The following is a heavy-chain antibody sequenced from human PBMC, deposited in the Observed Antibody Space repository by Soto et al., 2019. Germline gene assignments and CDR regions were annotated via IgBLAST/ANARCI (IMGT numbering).Heavy chain of an antibody. CDR1: GYTFTGYY. Sequence: ASVKVSCKASGYTFTGYYMHWVRQAPGQGLEWMGWINPNSGGTNYAQKFQGRVTMTRDTSISTAYMELSRLRSDDTAVYYCATLGAYYYDSSGYYPFGYWGQGTLVPVSS. CDR2: INPNSGGT. V-gene: IGHV1-2*02. CDR3: ATLGAYYYDSSGYYPFGY. D-gene: IGHD3-22*01. J-gene: IGHJ1*01.